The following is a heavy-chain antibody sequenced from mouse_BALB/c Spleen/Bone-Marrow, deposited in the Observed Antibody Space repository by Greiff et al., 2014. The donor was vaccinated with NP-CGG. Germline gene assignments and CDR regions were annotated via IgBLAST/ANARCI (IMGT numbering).Heavy chain of an antibody. CDR1: GYTFTNYW. Sequence: QVHVMQSVAELVRPGTSVKMSCKAAGYTFTNYWIGWIKQRPGHGLEWIGDIYCGGGYTNYNEKFKGKATLTADTSSNTTYMHLSSLTSEDSAIYYCAREGSYWGQGTLVTVSA. V-gene: IGHV1-63*02. CDR2: IYCGGGYT. CDR3: AREGSY. J-gene: IGHJ3*01.